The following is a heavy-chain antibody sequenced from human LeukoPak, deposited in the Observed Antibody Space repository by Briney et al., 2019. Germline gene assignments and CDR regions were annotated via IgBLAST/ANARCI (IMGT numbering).Heavy chain of an antibody. CDR2: IKSDGST. J-gene: IGHJ4*02. CDR3: ARGTIAVAGTFDY. V-gene: IGHV3-74*01. CDR1: GFTFSSYW. D-gene: IGHD6-19*01. Sequence: GGSLRLSCAASGFTFSSYWMHWVRQTPGKGLVWVSRIKSDGSTIYADSVKGRFTISRDNAKNSLYLQMNSLRAEDTAVYYCARGTIAVAGTFDYWGQGTLVTVSS.